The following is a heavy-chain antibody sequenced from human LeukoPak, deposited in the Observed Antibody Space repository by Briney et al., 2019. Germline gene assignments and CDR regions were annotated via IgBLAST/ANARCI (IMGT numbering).Heavy chain of an antibody. V-gene: IGHV1-8*03. CDR1: GYTFTSYD. CDR2: MNPNSGNT. D-gene: IGHD2-8*01. J-gene: IGHJ5*02. Sequence: ASVKVSCKASGYTFTSYDINWVRQATGQGLEWMGWMNPNSGNTGYAQKFQGRVTITRNTSISTAYMELSSLRSEDTAVYYCARGVLVIGAQFTFYFDPWGPGTQVIVSS. CDR3: ARGVLVIGAQFTFYFDP.